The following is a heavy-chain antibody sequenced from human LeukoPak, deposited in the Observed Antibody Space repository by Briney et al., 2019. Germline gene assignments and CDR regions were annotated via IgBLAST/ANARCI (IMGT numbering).Heavy chain of an antibody. V-gene: IGHV3-21*01. CDR1: GFTFSSYS. J-gene: IGHJ3*02. CDR3: ARETYCSGGSCYKGNAFDI. CDR2: ISSSSSYI. D-gene: IGHD2-15*01. Sequence: GGSLRLSCAASGFTFSSYSMNWVRQAPGKGLEWVSSISSSSSYIYYADSVKGRFTISRDNAKNSLYLQMNSLRADDTAVYYCARETYCSGGSCYKGNAFDIWGQGTMVTVSS.